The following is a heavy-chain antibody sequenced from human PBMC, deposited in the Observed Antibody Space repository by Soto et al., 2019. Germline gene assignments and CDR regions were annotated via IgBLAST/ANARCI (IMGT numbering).Heavy chain of an antibody. J-gene: IGHJ5*02. Sequence: SGESLKISCQVSGYTFTIYWIGWVRQMPGKGLEWMGIIYPSDSDTRYGPSFQGQVTISADQSINTAYLQWDSLKASDTAIYYCARPANTVAGHLDLWGQRTLVTVS. CDR3: ARPANTVAGHLDL. CDR2: IYPSDSDT. D-gene: IGHD4-17*01. CDR1: GYTFTIYW. V-gene: IGHV5-51*01.